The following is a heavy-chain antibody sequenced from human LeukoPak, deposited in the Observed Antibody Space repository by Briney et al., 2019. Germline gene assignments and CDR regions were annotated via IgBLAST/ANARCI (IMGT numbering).Heavy chain of an antibody. CDR2: ISGGGDAT. CDR3: ARDAPENYYDSSGYYDY. D-gene: IGHD3-22*01. J-gene: IGHJ4*02. CDR1: DFSFITYA. V-gene: IGHV3-23*01. Sequence: PGGSLRLSCAASDFSFITYAMSWVRQAPGKGLEWVSTISGGGDATYYADSVKGRFTISRDNSKNSLYLQMNSLRAEDTAVYYCARDAPENYYDSSGYYDYWGQGTLVTVSS.